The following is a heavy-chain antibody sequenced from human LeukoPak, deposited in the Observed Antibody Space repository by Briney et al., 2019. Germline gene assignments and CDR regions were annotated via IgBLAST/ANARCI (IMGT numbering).Heavy chain of an antibody. J-gene: IGHJ6*02. CDR2: IYHSGST. D-gene: IGHD5-18*01. Sequence: SQTLSLTCAVSGGSISSGGYSWSWIRQPPGKGLEWIGYIYHSGSTYYNPSLKSRVTISVDTSKNQFSLKLSSVTAADTAVYYCARVHQLESGYSYGYLETVYYYYGMDVWGQGTTVTVSS. V-gene: IGHV4-30-2*01. CDR1: GGSISSGGYS. CDR3: ARVHQLESGYSYGYLETVYYYYGMDV.